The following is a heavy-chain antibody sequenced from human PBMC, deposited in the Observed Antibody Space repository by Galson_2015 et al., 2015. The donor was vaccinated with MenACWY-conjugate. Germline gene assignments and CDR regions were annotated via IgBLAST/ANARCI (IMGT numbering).Heavy chain of an antibody. CDR1: GFPLSDYP. CDR2: STRAGGTT. CDR3: AKGVRSGHAYGAFDI. Sequence: PPRPPCAPSGFPLSDYPTRWVRQAPGKGLQRVPTSTRAGGTTYYADSVKGRFSTSRDNSKNTLDVQMNSLRVEDTAVYYCAKGVRSGHAYGAFDIWGQGTMVPVSS. J-gene: IGHJ3*02. V-gene: IGHV3-23*01. D-gene: IGHD3-3*01.